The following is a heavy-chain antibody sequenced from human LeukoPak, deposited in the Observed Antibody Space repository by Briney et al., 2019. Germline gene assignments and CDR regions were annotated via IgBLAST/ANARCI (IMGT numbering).Heavy chain of an antibody. Sequence: SETLSLTCAVYGGSFSGYYWGWIRQPPGKGLEWIGEINHSGSTNYNPSLKSRVTISVDTSKNQFSLKLSSVTAADTAVYYCARGRRDSSGPGRRRLNWFDPWGQGTLVTVSS. J-gene: IGHJ5*02. V-gene: IGHV4-34*01. CDR3: ARGRRDSSGPGRRRLNWFDP. D-gene: IGHD6-19*01. CDR1: GGSFSGYY. CDR2: INHSGST.